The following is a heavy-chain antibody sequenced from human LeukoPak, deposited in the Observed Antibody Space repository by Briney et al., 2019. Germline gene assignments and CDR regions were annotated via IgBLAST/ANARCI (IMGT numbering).Heavy chain of an antibody. J-gene: IGHJ4*02. CDR2: ISYDGSNK. V-gene: IGHV3-30*18. D-gene: IGHD5-12*01. Sequence: GGSLRLSCAASGFTFSSYGMHSVRQAPGKGLDWVAVISYDGSNKDYADSVKGRLTISTDNSKNTLYLQMNSLRPEDTAVYYCAKAAVATTYGGFDYWGQGTLVTVSS. CDR3: AKAAVATTYGGFDY. CDR1: GFTFSSYG.